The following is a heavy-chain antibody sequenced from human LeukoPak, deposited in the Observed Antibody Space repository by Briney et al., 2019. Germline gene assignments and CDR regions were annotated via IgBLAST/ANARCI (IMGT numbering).Heavy chain of an antibody. V-gene: IGHV3-21*01. CDR2: ISSGSSYI. CDR1: GFTFSSYT. Sequence: GGSLRLSCAASGFTFSSYTMSWVRQAPGKGLEWVSSISSGSSYIYYTDSVKGRFTISRDNAKNSLYLHMNSLRAEDTAVYYCGRALSQWLVYHRPGLRRSHWFDPWGQGTLVTVSS. CDR3: GRALSQWLVYHRPGLRRSHWFDP. D-gene: IGHD6-19*01. J-gene: IGHJ5*02.